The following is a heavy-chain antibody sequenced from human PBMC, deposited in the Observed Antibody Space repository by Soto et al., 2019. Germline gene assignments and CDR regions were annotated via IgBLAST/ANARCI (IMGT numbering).Heavy chain of an antibody. Sequence: PSETLSLTCTVSGGSISSGDYYWSWIRQPPGKGLEWIGYIYYSGSTYYNPSLKSRVTISVDTSKNQFSLKLSSVTAADTAVYYCARGAVVTSPPEYLQHWGQGTLVTVSS. CDR3: ARGAVVTSPPEYLQH. D-gene: IGHD2-21*02. J-gene: IGHJ1*01. CDR2: IYYSGST. CDR1: GGSISSGDYY. V-gene: IGHV4-30-4*01.